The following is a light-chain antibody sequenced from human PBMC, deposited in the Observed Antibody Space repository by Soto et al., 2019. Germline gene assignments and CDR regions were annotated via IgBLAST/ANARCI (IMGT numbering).Light chain of an antibody. Sequence: QSALTQHASVSGSPGQSITISCTGTSSDIGAYNFVSWYQQHPGKAPKLMLYDVNIRPSGVSNRFSGSKSGNTASLTISGLRAEDEADYYCTSWTTSTTMIFGGGTQLTVL. CDR2: DVN. CDR3: TSWTTSTTMI. V-gene: IGLV2-14*03. CDR1: SSDIGAYNF. J-gene: IGLJ2*01.